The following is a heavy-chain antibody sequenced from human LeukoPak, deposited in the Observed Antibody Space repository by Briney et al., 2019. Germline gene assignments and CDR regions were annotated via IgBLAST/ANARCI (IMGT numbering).Heavy chain of an antibody. CDR1: GLSLSTSGVG. D-gene: IGHD6-19*01. CDR2: TYWNGDK. Sequence: SGPTVVKPTQTLTLTCTFSGLSLSTSGVGVVWIRQPPGKALEWLGVTYWNGDKRYNPSLSSRLTITKDTSRNQEVLRMTNMDPVDTATYYCGHRRQSFDYHGVDVRGQGTTVTVSS. J-gene: IGHJ6*02. CDR3: GHRRQSFDYHGVDV. V-gene: IGHV2-5*01.